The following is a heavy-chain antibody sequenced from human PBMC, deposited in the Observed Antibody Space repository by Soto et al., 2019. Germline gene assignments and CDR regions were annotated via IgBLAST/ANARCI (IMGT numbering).Heavy chain of an antibody. J-gene: IGHJ6*02. Sequence: GGSLRLSCAASGFTFSRYGMHWVRQAPGKGLEWVAVISYDGSNKYYADSVKGRFTISRDNSKNTLYLQMNSLRAEDTAVYYCAKDGHSSSWQKHYYYYGMDVWGQGTTVTVSS. CDR2: ISYDGSNK. V-gene: IGHV3-30*18. CDR3: AKDGHSSSWQKHYYYYGMDV. CDR1: GFTFSRYG. D-gene: IGHD6-13*01.